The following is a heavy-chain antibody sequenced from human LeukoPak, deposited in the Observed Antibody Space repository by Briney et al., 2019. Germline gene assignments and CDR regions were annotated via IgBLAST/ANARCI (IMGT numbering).Heavy chain of an antibody. J-gene: IGHJ3*02. Sequence: SETLSLTCAVYGGSFSGYYWSWIRQPPGKGLEWIGEINHSGSTNYNPSLKSRVTISVDTSKNQFSLKLSSVTAADTAVYYCARPRLPKWLPRSDAFDIWGQGTMVTVSS. CDR2: INHSGST. CDR3: ARPRLPKWLPRSDAFDI. D-gene: IGHD6-19*01. CDR1: GGSFSGYY. V-gene: IGHV4-34*01.